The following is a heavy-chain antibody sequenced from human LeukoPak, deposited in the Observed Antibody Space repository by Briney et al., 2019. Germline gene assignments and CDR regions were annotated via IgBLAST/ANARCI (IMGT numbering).Heavy chain of an antibody. Sequence: SQTLSLTCTVSGGSISSGSYYWSWIRQPAGKGLEWIGRIYTSGSTNYNPSLKSRVTISVDTSKNQFSLKLSSVTAADTAVYYCARRTTMMVVVQRFDCWGQGTLVTVSS. CDR1: GGSISSGSYY. D-gene: IGHD3-22*01. CDR3: ARRTTMMVVVQRFDC. V-gene: IGHV4-61*02. CDR2: IYTSGST. J-gene: IGHJ5*01.